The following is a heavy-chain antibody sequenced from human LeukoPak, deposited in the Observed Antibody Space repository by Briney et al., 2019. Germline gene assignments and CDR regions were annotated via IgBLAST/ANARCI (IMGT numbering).Heavy chain of an antibody. CDR3: ARGAEYYAIWRGYAGYSDY. CDR2: ISHPGST. Sequence: SETLSLTCTVSGGSISSNYWGWIRQPPGKGLEWVGSISHPGSTYYNPSLRSRLTISLDRSKQKFSLKLTSVTAADTAVYFCARGAEYYAIWRGYAGYSDYWGQGISVTVSS. V-gene: IGHV4-38-2*02. J-gene: IGHJ4*02. D-gene: IGHD3-3*01. CDR1: GGSISSNY.